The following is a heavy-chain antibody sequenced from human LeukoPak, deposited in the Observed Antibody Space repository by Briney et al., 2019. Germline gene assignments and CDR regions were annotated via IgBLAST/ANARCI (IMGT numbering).Heavy chain of an antibody. CDR2: ISHSGST. V-gene: IGHV4-34*01. CDR1: GGSFSGYY. D-gene: IGHD2-15*01. J-gene: IGHJ6*02. CDR3: ARLVGYCSGGSCLNYYYYYGMDV. Sequence: SETLSLTCAVYGGSFSGYYWSWIRQPPGKGLEWIGEISHSGSTNYNPSLKSRVTISVDTSNNQFSLKLSSVTAADTAVYYCARLVGYCSGGSCLNYYYYYGMDVWGQGTTVTVSS.